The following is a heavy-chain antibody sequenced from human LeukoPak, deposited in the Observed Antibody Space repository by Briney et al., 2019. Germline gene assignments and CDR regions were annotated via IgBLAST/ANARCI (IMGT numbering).Heavy chain of an antibody. CDR1: GFTFSDVD. D-gene: IGHD1/OR15-1a*01. V-gene: IGHV3-23*01. Sequence: QPGGSLRLCCAASGFTFSDVDMSWGRQAPGNGMEWVSGMSASGSHTHSADFVKGRFTISRDNFKNTLYLQMNGLRVEDTAVYYCAKVRSGNNYYFDCWGQGTLVTVSS. CDR3: AKVRSGNNYYFDC. CDR2: MSASGSHT. J-gene: IGHJ4*02.